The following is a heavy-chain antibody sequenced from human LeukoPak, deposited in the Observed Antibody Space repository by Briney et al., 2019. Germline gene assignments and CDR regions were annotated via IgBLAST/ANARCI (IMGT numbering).Heavy chain of an antibody. D-gene: IGHD6-19*01. V-gene: IGHV4-34*01. CDR3: ASRRKYSSGWYLRWWFDP. Sequence: SETLSLTCAVYGGSFSGYYWSWIRQPPGKWLEWIGEINHSGSTNYNPSLKSRVTISVDTSKNQFSLKLSSVTAADTAVYYCASRRKYSSGWYLRWWFDPWGQGTLVTVSS. CDR2: INHSGST. CDR1: GGSFSGYY. J-gene: IGHJ5*02.